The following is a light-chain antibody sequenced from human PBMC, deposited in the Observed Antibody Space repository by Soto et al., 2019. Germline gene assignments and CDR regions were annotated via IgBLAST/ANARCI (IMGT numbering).Light chain of an antibody. CDR1: QSVGPN. CDR3: HQYNNWPSWT. V-gene: IGKV3-15*01. J-gene: IGKJ1*01. Sequence: EILMTQSPSTLSVSPGESATLSCRASQSVGPNLVWYQQNFGQAPRLLIYGVSTRATGVPARFSGSGSGTEFTLTISRLQPEDFAVYYCHQYNNWPSWTFGQGTKVDI. CDR2: GVS.